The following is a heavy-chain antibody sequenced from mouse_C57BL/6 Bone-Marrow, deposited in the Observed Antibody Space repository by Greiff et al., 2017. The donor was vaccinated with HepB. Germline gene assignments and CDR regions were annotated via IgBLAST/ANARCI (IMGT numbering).Heavy chain of an antibody. D-gene: IGHD2-3*01. V-gene: IGHV2-5*01. CDR1: GFSLTSYG. CDR3: AKNGIYDGYPYAMDY. J-gene: IGHJ4*01. CDR2: IWRGGST. Sequence: VKLMESGPGLVQPSQSLSITCTVSGFSLTSYGVHWVRQSPGKGLEWLGVIWRGGSTDYNAAFMSRLSITKDNSKSQVFFKMNSLQSDDTAIYYCAKNGIYDGYPYAMDYWGQGTSVTVSS.